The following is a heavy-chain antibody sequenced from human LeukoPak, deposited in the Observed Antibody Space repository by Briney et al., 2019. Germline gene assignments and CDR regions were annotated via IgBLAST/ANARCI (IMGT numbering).Heavy chain of an antibody. D-gene: IGHD5-12*01. CDR3: ARGRQSVGYSGFYYYYYMDV. J-gene: IGHJ6*03. Sequence: SETLSLTCTVSGGSISSSSYYWGWIRQPPGKGLEWIGEINHSGSTNYNPSLKSRVTISVDTSKNQFSLKLSSVTAADTAVYYCARGRQSVGYSGFYYYYYMDVWGKGTTVTVSS. CDR2: INHSGST. CDR1: GGSISSSSYY. V-gene: IGHV4-39*07.